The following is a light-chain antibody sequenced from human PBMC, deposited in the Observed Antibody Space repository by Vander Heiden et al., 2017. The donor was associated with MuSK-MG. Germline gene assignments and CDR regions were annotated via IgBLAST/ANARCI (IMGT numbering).Light chain of an antibody. CDR3: QQRDSSPHT. J-gene: IGKJ2*01. Sequence: DIQMTQSPSSLSASIGDRVTITCRASQSINNYLNWYQQKPGKAPKLLIYAVSSLKSAVPSRFRGSGPGTDFTLTISRLQPEDLAAYYCQQRDSSPHTFGQWTKLEIK. V-gene: IGKV1-39*01. CDR2: AVS. CDR1: QSINNY.